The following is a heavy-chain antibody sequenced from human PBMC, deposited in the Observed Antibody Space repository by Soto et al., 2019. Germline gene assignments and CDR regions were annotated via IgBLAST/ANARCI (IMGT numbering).Heavy chain of an antibody. D-gene: IGHD3-9*01. CDR1: GYTFTSYG. CDR2: ISAYNGNT. CDR3: ARDSDYDILTGYYQTGY. Sequence: QVQLVQSGAEVKKPGASVKVSCKASGYTFTSYGISWVRQAPGQGLEWMGWISAYNGNTNYAQKLQGRVTMTTDTSTSTAYMELRSLRSEDTAVYYCARDSDYDILTGYYQTGYWGQGTLVTVSS. J-gene: IGHJ4*02. V-gene: IGHV1-18*01.